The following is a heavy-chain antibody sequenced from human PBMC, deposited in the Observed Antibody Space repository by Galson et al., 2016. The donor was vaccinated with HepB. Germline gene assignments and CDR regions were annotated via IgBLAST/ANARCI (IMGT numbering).Heavy chain of an antibody. CDR2: IFHSGST. D-gene: IGHD6-13*01. Sequence: SETLSLTCAVSGGSISRNTWWSWVRQPPGKRLEWIGEIFHSGSTNYNPSLKSRVTMSVDKPKNHVSLKLISVTAADTAMYYCASYLVQSWAGSDAFDTWGLGTMVTVSS. J-gene: IGHJ3*02. CDR1: GGSISRNTW. V-gene: IGHV4-4*02. CDR3: ASYLVQSWAGSDAFDT.